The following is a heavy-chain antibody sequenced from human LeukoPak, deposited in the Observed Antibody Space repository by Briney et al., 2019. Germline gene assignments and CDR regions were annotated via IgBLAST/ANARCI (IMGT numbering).Heavy chain of an antibody. CDR1: GYTFTGHY. CDR2: INPNSGGT. Sequence: ASVKVSCKASGYTFTGHYMHWVRQAPGQGLEWMGWINPNSGGTNYAQKFQGRVTMTRDTSISTAYMELSRLRSDDTAVYYCARGLVGATLDFAYWGQGTLVTVSS. J-gene: IGHJ4*02. D-gene: IGHD1-26*01. CDR3: ARGLVGATLDFAY. V-gene: IGHV1-2*02.